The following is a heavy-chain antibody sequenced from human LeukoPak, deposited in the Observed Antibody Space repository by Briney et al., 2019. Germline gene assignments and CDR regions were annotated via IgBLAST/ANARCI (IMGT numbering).Heavy chain of an antibody. Sequence: SETLSLTCTVSGGSISPLYWGWIRQPPGKGLEFIGYIYYSGTTNLNPSLRSRLTLSVDTSKNQFSLKLSSVTAADTAMYYCARGGVAAKYYFDYWVPGTLVTVSS. CDR2: IYYSGTT. V-gene: IGHV4-59*11. J-gene: IGHJ4*02. D-gene: IGHD3-10*01. CDR1: GGSISPLY. CDR3: ARGGVAAKYYFDY.